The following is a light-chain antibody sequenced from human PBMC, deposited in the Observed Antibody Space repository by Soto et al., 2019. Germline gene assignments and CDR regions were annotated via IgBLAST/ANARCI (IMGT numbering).Light chain of an antibody. J-gene: IGLJ1*01. CDR2: DVT. CDR1: SSDVGAYDY. Sequence: QSVLTQPASVSGSPGQSITISCTGTSSDVGAYDYVSWYQQHPGEAPKLIIYDVTNRPSGVSDRFSGSKSGNTASLTVSGLQTEDEGDYYCNSFTSATATPYVFGTGTKLTVL. CDR3: NSFTSATATPYV. V-gene: IGLV2-14*01.